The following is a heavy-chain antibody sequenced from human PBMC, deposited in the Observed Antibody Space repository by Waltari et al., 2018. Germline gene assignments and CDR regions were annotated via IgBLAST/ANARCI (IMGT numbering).Heavy chain of an antibody. V-gene: IGHV1-2*06. D-gene: IGHD6-13*01. Sequence: QVQLVQSGAEVKKPGASVKVSCKASGYTFTGYYMHWVRQAPGQGLEWMGRINPNSGGTNYAQKCQGRVTMTKDTSISTAYMELSRLRSDDTAVYYCARDSWVIAAAHDWGQGTLVIVSS. J-gene: IGHJ4*02. CDR3: ARDSWVIAAAHD. CDR1: GYTFTGYY. CDR2: INPNSGGT.